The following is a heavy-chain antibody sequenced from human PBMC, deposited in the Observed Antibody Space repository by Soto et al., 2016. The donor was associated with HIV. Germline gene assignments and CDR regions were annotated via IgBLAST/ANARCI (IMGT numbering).Heavy chain of an antibody. CDR2: ISYDGSNK. Sequence: VQLVESGGGVVQPGRSLRLSCAASGFTFSSYAMHWVRQAPGKGLEWVAVISYDGSNKYYADSVKGRFTISRDNSKNTLYLQMNSLRAEDTAVYYCARRYSSGRHIFSSLDYWGQGTLVTVSS. CDR3: ARRYSSGRHIFSSLDY. CDR1: GFTFSSYA. D-gene: IGHD6-19*01. J-gene: IGHJ4*02. V-gene: IGHV3-30*04.